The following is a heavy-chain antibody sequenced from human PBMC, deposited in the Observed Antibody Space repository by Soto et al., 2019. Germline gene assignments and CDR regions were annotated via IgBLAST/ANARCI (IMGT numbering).Heavy chain of an antibody. J-gene: IGHJ5*02. Sequence: ASVKVSCKASGYTFTGYYMHWVRQSPGQGLEWMGWINPNSGGTNYAQKFQGWVTMTRDTSISTAYMELSRLRSDDTAVYYCARAAAAGLVPGYDPWGQGTLVTVSS. CDR2: INPNSGGT. CDR3: ARAAAAGLVPGYDP. CDR1: GYTFTGYY. V-gene: IGHV1-2*04. D-gene: IGHD6-13*01.